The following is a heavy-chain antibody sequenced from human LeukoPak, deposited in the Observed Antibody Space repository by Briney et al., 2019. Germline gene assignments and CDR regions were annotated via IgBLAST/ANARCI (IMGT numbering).Heavy chain of an antibody. J-gene: IGHJ3*02. V-gene: IGHV6-1*01. Sequence: SQTLSRTCAISGDSVSSNSAAWNWSRRSPSRGCEWLGRTYYRSKWYNDYAVSVKSRITINPATSKNQFSLQLNSLTPEDTAVYYCARQVEPLDAFDIWGQGTMVTVSS. CDR3: ARQVEPLDAFDI. D-gene: IGHD1-14*01. CDR2: TYYRSKWYN. CDR1: GDSVSSNSAA.